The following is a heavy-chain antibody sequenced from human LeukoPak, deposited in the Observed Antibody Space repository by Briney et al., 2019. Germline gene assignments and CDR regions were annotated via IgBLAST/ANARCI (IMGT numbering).Heavy chain of an antibody. J-gene: IGHJ6*03. V-gene: IGHV1-8*03. CDR1: GYTFTGYD. CDR2: MYLNTGNT. CDR3: ARGVGATISYYHYYIDV. D-gene: IGHD1-26*01. Sequence: VASVTVSCKASGYTFTGYDINWVRQASGQGLEWMGWMYLNTGNTGYAQKFQGRFTITRNNSISTVYMELSSLRSEDTAVYYCARGVGATISYYHYYIDVWGKGTTVTVSS.